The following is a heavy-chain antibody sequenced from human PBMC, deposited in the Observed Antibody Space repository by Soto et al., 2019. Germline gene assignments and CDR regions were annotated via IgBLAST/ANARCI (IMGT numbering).Heavy chain of an antibody. CDR3: ARGLGYASIGRFLAAFDV. V-gene: IGHV4-31*03. D-gene: IGHD3-22*01. J-gene: IGHJ3*01. CDR2: IFHTVTT. Sequence: QVQLQESGPGLAKPSQTLSLTCTVSGASLSSGGYYWTWIRQVPGKALEWIGYIFHTVTTFYNPSLKSRVVMSIEKSDNQFSLMMRSVTAADTAVYYCARGLGYASIGRFLAAFDVWGQGTMVTVSS. CDR1: GASLSSGGYY.